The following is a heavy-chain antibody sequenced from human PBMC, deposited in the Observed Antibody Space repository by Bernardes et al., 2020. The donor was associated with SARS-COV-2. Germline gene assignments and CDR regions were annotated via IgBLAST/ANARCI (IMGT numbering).Heavy chain of an antibody. J-gene: IGHJ2*01. V-gene: IGHV1-46*01. CDR2: INPSGGST. CDR1: GYTFTSYY. Sequence: ASVKDSCKASGYTFTSYYMHWVRQAPGQGLEWMGIINPSGGSTSYAQKFQGRVTMTRDTSTSTVYMELSSLRSEDTAVYYCARDAAAAGFPNWYFDLWGRGTLVTVSS. D-gene: IGHD6-13*01. CDR3: ARDAAAAGFPNWYFDL.